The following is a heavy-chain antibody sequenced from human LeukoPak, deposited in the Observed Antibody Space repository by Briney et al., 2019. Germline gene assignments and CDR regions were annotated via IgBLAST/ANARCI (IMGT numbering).Heavy chain of an antibody. CDR1: GGSISSGDYY. CDR3: ARNGGNSDYDY. V-gene: IGHV4-30-4*01. D-gene: IGHD4-23*01. Sequence: SETLSLTCTVSGGSISSGDYYWSWIRQPPGKGLEWIGYIYYSGSTYYNPSLKSRVTISVDTSKNQFSLKLNSVTAADTAVYYCARNGGNSDYDYWGQGTLVTVSS. J-gene: IGHJ4*02. CDR2: IYYSGST.